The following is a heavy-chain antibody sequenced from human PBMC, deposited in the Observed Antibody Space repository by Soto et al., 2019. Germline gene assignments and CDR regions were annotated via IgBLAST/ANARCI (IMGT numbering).Heavy chain of an antibody. CDR2: INPNSGGT. D-gene: IGHD6-19*01. CDR1: GYTFTGYY. Sequence: EASVKVSCKASGYTFTGYYMHWVRQAPGQGLEWMGWINPNSGGTNYAQKFQGWVTMTRDTSISTAYMELSRLRSDDTAVYYCARDSLSSGWPFGSRYGMAVWGQGPTFTV. J-gene: IGHJ6*02. CDR3: ARDSLSSGWPFGSRYGMAV. V-gene: IGHV1-2*04.